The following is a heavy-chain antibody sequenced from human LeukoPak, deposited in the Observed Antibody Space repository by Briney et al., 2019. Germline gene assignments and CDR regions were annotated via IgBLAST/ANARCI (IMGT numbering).Heavy chain of an antibody. V-gene: IGHV3-21*04. D-gene: IGHD4-17*01. CDR2: ISSSSSYI. J-gene: IGHJ4*02. Sequence: PGGSLRLSCAASGFTFSSYSMNWVRQAPGKGLEWVSSISSSSSYIYYADSVKGRFTISRDNAKNSLYLQMNSLRSDDTAVYYCARDPPHDYGDLLFDYWGQGTLVTVSS. CDR1: GFTFSSYS. CDR3: ARDPPHDYGDLLFDY.